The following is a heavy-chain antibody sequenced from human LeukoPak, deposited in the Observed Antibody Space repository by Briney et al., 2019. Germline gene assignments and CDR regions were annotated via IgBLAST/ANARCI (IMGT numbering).Heavy chain of an antibody. CDR3: ARDELRLSEAVTPEG. Sequence: PSETLSLTCAVSGGSISSSNWWSWVRQPPGKGLEWIGEIYHSGSTNYNPSLKSRVTISVDKSKNQFSLKLSSVTAADTAVYYCARDELRLSEAVTPEGWGQGTLVTVSS. V-gene: IGHV4-4*02. J-gene: IGHJ4*02. CDR1: GGSISSSNW. D-gene: IGHD4-17*01. CDR2: IYHSGST.